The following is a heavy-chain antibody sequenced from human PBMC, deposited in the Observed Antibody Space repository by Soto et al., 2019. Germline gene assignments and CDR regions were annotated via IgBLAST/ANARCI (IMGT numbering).Heavy chain of an antibody. Sequence: QLQLQESGPGLVKPSETLSLTCTVSGGSISSSRFYWGWIRQPPGKGLEWIGSIFYSGSTYYNPSLKSRVTISVDTSNNQFSLKLRPVTAADTAVYYCARPWRENSGWFDAFDIWGQGTMVTVSS. D-gene: IGHD6-19*01. J-gene: IGHJ3*02. V-gene: IGHV4-39*01. CDR1: GGSISSSRFY. CDR2: IFYSGST. CDR3: ARPWRENSGWFDAFDI.